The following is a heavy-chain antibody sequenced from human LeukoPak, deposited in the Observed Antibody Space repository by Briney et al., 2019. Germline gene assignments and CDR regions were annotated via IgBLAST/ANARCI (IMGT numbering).Heavy chain of an antibody. V-gene: IGHV4-59*01. CDR2: IYYSGST. D-gene: IGHD3-22*01. J-gene: IGHJ5*02. Sequence: PSETLSLTCTVSGGSISSYYWSWIRQPPGKGLEWIGYIYYSGSTNYNPSLKSRVTISVDTSKNQFSLKLSSVTAADTAVYYCARLVADYYDSSGPDPHWFDPWGQGTLVTVSS. CDR3: ARLVADYYDSSGPDPHWFDP. CDR1: GGSISSYY.